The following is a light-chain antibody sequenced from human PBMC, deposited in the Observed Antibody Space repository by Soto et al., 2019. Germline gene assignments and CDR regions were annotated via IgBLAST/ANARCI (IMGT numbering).Light chain of an antibody. CDR2: DAS. J-gene: IGKJ5*01. CDR3: QAFDNLPSIT. Sequence: DIQMTQSPSSLSASVGDRVTITCQASQDIKKFLNWYQQKPGKAPKLLIHDASTLETGVPSRFSGSGSGTDFTFLINILQPEDFATYFCQAFDNLPSITCGQGTRLEIK. V-gene: IGKV1-33*01. CDR1: QDIKKF.